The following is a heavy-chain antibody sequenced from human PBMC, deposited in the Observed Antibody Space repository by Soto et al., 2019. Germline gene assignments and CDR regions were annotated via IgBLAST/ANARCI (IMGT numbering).Heavy chain of an antibody. CDR1: GGSITDYS. CDR3: ARDQGVVVTADNWFDP. J-gene: IGHJ5*02. D-gene: IGHD2-21*02. CDR2: IFSSGST. Sequence: LSLTCTVSGGSITDYSWVWIRQPAGKGLEWIGRIFSSGSTNYNPSLKGRITMSLDTSKNQFSLKLNSATATDTAVYLCARDQGVVVTADNWFDPWGQGILVTVSS. V-gene: IGHV4-4*07.